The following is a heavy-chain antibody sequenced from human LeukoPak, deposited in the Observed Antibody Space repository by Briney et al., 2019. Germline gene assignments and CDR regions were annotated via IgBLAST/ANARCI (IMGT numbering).Heavy chain of an antibody. V-gene: IGHV3-30*02. CDR2: IQYDGSNE. J-gene: IGHJ6*03. CDR3: AKDRCSNGIGCYYYYMDV. Sequence: GGSLRLSCAASGFTFSSYGMHWVRQAPGKGLEWVAYIQYDGSNEQYADSVKGRFSIFRDSSKNILYLQLNSLRAEDTAVYYCAKDRCSNGIGCYYYYMDVWGKGPRSPSP. CDR1: GFTFSSYG. D-gene: IGHD2-8*01.